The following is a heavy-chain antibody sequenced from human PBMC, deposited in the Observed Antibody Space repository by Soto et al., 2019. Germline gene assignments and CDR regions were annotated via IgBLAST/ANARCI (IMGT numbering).Heavy chain of an antibody. CDR1: GYIFTNYG. D-gene: IGHD6-13*01. J-gene: IGHJ4*02. V-gene: IGHV1-18*01. CDR3: ARASAGALYDF. Sequence: QVQPVQSGAGVRMPGASVNVSCKTSGYIFTNYGVAWVRQAPGQGLELVAWISGYNGYPKHTQKFQGRVTVTTDTTTRTGYMELRNLRSDDTAVYYCARASAGALYDFWGQGTRVTVSS. CDR2: ISGYNGYP.